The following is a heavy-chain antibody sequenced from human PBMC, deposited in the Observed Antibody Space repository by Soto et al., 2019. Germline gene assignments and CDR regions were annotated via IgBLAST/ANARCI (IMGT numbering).Heavy chain of an antibody. J-gene: IGHJ4*02. CDR2: IYHSGST. V-gene: IGHV4-4*02. Sequence: QVQLQESGPGLVKPSGTLSLTCAVSGGSISSSNWWSWVRQPPGKGLEWIGEIYHSGSTNYNPSLEIRVTISVDKSKNQFTLKLSSVTAADTAVYYCARDLGGAAAGRRDDYWGQGTLVTVSS. CDR1: GGSISSSNW. D-gene: IGHD6-13*01. CDR3: ARDLGGAAAGRRDDY.